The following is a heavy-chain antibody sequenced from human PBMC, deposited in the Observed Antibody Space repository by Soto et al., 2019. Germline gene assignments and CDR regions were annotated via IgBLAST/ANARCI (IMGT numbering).Heavy chain of an antibody. CDR1: DDSLKNHS. Sequence: SRTPDITCSVHDDSLKNHSWAWVRHSPGKGLEWIGNIYDSGSTNYSPALKSRVSMSVDTSKNLFSLKMNSVTAADTAVYYCARSSMISVDYFHY. CDR2: IYDSGST. V-gene: IGHV4-59*11. J-gene: IGHJ4*01. D-gene: IGHD2-15*01. CDR3: ARSSMISVDYFHY.